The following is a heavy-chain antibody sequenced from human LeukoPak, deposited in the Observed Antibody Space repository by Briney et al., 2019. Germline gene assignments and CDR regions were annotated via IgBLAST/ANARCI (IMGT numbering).Heavy chain of an antibody. CDR3: ARHRVRSGWSKRYYYYYMDV. J-gene: IGHJ6*03. V-gene: IGHV4-34*01. CDR1: GGSFSGYY. D-gene: IGHD6-19*01. CDR2: INHSGST. Sequence: SETLSLTCAVYGGSFSGYYWSWIRQPPGKGLEWIGEINHSGSTNYNPSLKSRVTISVDTSKNQFSLKLSSVTAADTAVYYCARHRVRSGWSKRYYYYYMDVWGKGTTVTISS.